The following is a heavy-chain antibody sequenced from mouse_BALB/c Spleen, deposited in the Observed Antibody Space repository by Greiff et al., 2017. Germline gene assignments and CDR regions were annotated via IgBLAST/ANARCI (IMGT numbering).Heavy chain of an antibody. CDR1: GFTFSDYY. CDR3: ARDPTMDY. CDR2: ISDGGSYT. V-gene: IGHV5-4*02. J-gene: IGHJ4*01. Sequence: EVQVVESGGGLVKPGGSLKLSCAASGFTFSDYYMYWVRQTPEKRLEWVATISDGGSYTYYPDSVKGRFTISRDNAKNNLYLQMSSLKSEDTAMYYCARDPTMDYWGQGTSVTVSS.